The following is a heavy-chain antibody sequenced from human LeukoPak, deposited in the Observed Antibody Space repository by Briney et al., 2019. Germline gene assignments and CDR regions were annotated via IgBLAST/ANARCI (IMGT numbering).Heavy chain of an antibody. D-gene: IGHD2-15*01. V-gene: IGHV3-30*04. J-gene: IGHJ4*02. CDR2: ISYDGSNK. CDR1: GITFSSYA. Sequence: GGSLRLSCAASGITFSSYAMHWVRQAPGKGLEWVAVISYDGSNKYYADSVKGRFTISRDNSKDTLYLQMNSLRAEDTAVYYCARDPLGYCSGGSCAGGYYFDYWGQGTLVTVSS. CDR3: ARDPLGYCSGGSCAGGYYFDY.